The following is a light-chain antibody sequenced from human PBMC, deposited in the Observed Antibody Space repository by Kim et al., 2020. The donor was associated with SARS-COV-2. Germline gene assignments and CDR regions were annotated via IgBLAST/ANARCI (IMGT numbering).Light chain of an antibody. CDR1: SSDVGGYNY. J-gene: IGLJ1*01. CDR3: SSYSSSTTRG. CDR2: DVS. Sequence: QSALTQPASVSGSPGQSIAISCTGTSSDVGGYNYVSWYQQHPGKAPKLMIYDVSNRPSGVSDRFSGSKSGNTASLTISGLQPEDEADYYCSSYSSSTTRGFGTGTQVTVL. V-gene: IGLV2-14*03.